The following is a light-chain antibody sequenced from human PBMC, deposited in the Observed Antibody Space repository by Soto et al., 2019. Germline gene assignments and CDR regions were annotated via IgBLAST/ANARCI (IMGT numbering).Light chain of an antibody. V-gene: IGKV1-5*01. J-gene: IGKJ3*01. CDR2: DAS. Sequence: DAQMTQSPSTLSASVGDRVTITCRASQSINNWLAWYQQKPGKAPKLLIYDASTLEGGVPSRFSGSGSGTEFTLTISSLQPDDSATYYCQQYNGHFGPGTKVDIK. CDR1: QSINNW. CDR3: QQYNGH.